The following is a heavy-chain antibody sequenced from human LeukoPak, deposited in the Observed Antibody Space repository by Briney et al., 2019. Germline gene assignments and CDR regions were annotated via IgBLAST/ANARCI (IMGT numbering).Heavy chain of an antibody. Sequence: PGGSLRLSCAASGFTFSSYAMSWVRQAPGKGLEWVANIKQDGSEKYYVDSVKGRFTVSRDNAKNSLYLQMNSLRAEDTAVYYCARCLMYAMLPLDCWGQGTLVTVSS. J-gene: IGHJ4*02. CDR3: ARCLMYAMLPLDC. CDR2: IKQDGSEK. CDR1: GFTFSSYA. D-gene: IGHD2-8*01. V-gene: IGHV3-7*01.